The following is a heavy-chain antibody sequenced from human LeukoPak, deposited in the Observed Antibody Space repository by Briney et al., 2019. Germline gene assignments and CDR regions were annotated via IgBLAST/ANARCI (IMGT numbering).Heavy chain of an antibody. CDR3: ARDLGGIAVAGTYYFDY. V-gene: IGHV1-2*02. D-gene: IGHD6-19*01. CDR2: INPNSGGT. J-gene: IGHJ4*02. Sequence: ASVKVSCKASGYTFTGYYMHWVRQAPGQGLEWMGWINPNSGGTNYAQKFQGRVTMTRDTSISTAYMELSGLRSDDTAVYYCARDLGGIAVAGTYYFDYWGQGTLVTVSS. CDR1: GYTFTGYY.